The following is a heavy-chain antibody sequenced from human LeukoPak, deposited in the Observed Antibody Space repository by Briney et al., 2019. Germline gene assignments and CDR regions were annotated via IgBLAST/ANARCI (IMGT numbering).Heavy chain of an antibody. D-gene: IGHD5-12*01. CDR1: EFTFNSYA. CDR3: AKTYSRESGYDFFFHY. CDR2: ISGSGGST. J-gene: IGHJ4*02. Sequence: GGSLRLSCAASEFTFNSYAMSWVRQAPGKGLEWVSTISGSGGSTYYADSVKGRFTISRDNSKNTLFLQMNSLRAEDTAVYYCAKTYSRESGYDFFFHYWGQGTRVTVSS. V-gene: IGHV3-23*01.